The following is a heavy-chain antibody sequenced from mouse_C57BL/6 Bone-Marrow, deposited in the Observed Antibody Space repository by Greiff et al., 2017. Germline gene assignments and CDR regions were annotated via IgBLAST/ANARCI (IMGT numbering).Heavy chain of an antibody. V-gene: IGHV2-9-1*01. CDR2: IWTGGGT. CDR1: GFSLTSYA. CDR3: ARNYYCRSYRTWFAY. Sequence: VKVVESGPGLVAPSQSLSITCTVSGFSLTSYAISWVRQPPGKGLEWLGVIWTGGGTNYNSSLKSRLSISKDNSKSQVVLKMNRLQTDDTARYYCARNYYCRSYRTWFAYWGQGTLVTVSA. J-gene: IGHJ3*01. D-gene: IGHD1-1*01.